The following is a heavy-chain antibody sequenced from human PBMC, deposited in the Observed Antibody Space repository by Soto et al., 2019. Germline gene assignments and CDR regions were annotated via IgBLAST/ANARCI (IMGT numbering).Heavy chain of an antibody. CDR2: ISYDGSNK. CDR1: GFTFSSYG. J-gene: IGHJ4*02. D-gene: IGHD1-26*01. Sequence: PGGSLRLSCAASGFTFSSYGMHWVRQAPGKGLEWVAVISYDGSNKYCADSVKGRFTISRDNSKNTLYLQMNSLRAEDTAVYYCAKAEWELPYFDYWGQGTLVTVSS. V-gene: IGHV3-30*18. CDR3: AKAEWELPYFDY.